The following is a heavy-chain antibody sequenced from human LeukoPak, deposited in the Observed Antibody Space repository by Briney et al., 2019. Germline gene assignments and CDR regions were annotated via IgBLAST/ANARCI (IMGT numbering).Heavy chain of an antibody. D-gene: IGHD3-10*01. CDR2: ISSSSSTM. Sequence: GGSLRLSCAASGFSIGTYSMNWVRQAPGKGLEWVSYISSSSSTMYYADSVKGRFTISRDNAKNSLYLQMNSLRVEDTAVYYCARGHYYASGSYQNFDYWGQGTLVTVSS. CDR3: ARGHYYASGSYQNFDY. CDR1: GFSIGTYS. V-gene: IGHV3-48*04. J-gene: IGHJ4*02.